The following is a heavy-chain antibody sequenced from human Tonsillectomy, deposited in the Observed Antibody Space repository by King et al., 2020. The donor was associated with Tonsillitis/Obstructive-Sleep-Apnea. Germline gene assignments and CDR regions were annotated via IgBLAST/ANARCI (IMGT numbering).Heavy chain of an antibody. D-gene: IGHD3-3*01. Sequence: VQLVESGGGLIQPGGSLRLSCAASGFTFNFYSMDWVRQAPGKGLEWVSYISGSGNTIYYADSVKGRFTISRDNAKSSLYLQMNRLRDEDTAVYYCTRDIRGNYDFGSGYPGYWGQGTLVTVSS. J-gene: IGHJ4*02. CDR3: TRDIRGNYDFGSGYPGY. CDR1: GFTFNFYS. V-gene: IGHV3-48*02. CDR2: ISGSGNTI.